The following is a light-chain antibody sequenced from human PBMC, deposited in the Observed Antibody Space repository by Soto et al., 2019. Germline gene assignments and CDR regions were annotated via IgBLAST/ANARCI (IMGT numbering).Light chain of an antibody. V-gene: IGKV3-11*01. CDR3: PQRTHWPPLT. Sequence: EIVLTQSPATLSLSPGERATLSCRASQSVGSYLAWYQQKPGQAPRLLIYDASNRATGIPARFSGSGSGTDFTLPISGLEPEDFAVYYCPQRTHWPPLTFGGWTKVEIK. CDR1: QSVGSY. CDR2: DAS. J-gene: IGKJ4*01.